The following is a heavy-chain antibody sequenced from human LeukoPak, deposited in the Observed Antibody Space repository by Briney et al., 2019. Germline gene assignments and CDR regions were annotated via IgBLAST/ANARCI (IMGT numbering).Heavy chain of an antibody. CDR1: GFTFSSYS. J-gene: IGHJ4*02. Sequence: KPGRSLRLSCAASGFTFSSYSMNWVRQAPGKGLEWVSSISSSSSYIYYADSVKGRFTISRDNAKNSLYLQMNSLRAEDTAVYYCARVITIVDDFWSGYRSDPLDYWGQGTLVTVSS. CDR3: ARVITIVDDFWSGYRSDPLDY. CDR2: ISSSSSYI. D-gene: IGHD3-3*01. V-gene: IGHV3-21*01.